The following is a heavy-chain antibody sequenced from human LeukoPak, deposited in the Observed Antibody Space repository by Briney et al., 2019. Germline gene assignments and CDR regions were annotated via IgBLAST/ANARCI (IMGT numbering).Heavy chain of an antibody. J-gene: IGHJ5*02. CDR3: ARHGGCSSTSCYPDMAWFDP. D-gene: IGHD2-2*01. CDR2: IYTSGST. Sequence: SETLSLTCTVSGGSISSYYWSWIRQPPGKGLEWIGYIYTSGSTNYNPSLKSRVTISVDTSKNQISLKLSSVTAADTAVYYCARHGGCSSTSCYPDMAWFDPWGQGTLVTVSS. CDR1: GGSISSYY. V-gene: IGHV4-59*08.